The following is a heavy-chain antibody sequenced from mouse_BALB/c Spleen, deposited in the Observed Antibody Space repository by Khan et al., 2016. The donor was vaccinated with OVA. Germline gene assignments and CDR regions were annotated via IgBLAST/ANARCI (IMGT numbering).Heavy chain of an antibody. V-gene: IGHV3-2*02. CDR1: GYSITSGYA. CDR2: ISYSGVT. Sequence: VQLKESGPGLVKPSQSLSLTCTVTGYSITSGYAWNWLRQFPGNKLEWMGYISYSGVTSYTPSLKSRISITRDTSKNQFFLQLNSVTTEDTATYCCAKGNYDGYYFDYWGQGTTLKVSS. D-gene: IGHD2-4*01. CDR3: AKGNYDGYYFDY. J-gene: IGHJ2*01.